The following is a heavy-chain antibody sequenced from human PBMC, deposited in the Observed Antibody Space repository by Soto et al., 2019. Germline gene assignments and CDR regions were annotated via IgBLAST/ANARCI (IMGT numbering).Heavy chain of an antibody. CDR2: INPNSGGT. D-gene: IGHD4-17*01. Sequence: ASVKVSCKASGYTLTSYYMHWVRQAPGQGLEWMGWINPNSGGTNYAQKFQGWVTMTRDTSISTAYMELSRLRSDDTAVYYFATGKGATTVVTPWGAFDIWGQGTMVTVSS. V-gene: IGHV1-2*04. CDR1: GYTLTSYY. J-gene: IGHJ3*02. CDR3: ATGKGATTVVTPWGAFDI.